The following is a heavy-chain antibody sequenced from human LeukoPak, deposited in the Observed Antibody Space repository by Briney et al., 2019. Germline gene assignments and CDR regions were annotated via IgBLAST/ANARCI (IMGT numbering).Heavy chain of an antibody. J-gene: IGHJ5*02. CDR3: ARALAAAGIADWFDP. Sequence: ASVKVSCKASGYTFTSYDINWVRQATGQRLGWMGWMNPNSGNTGYAQKFQGRVTITRNTSISTAYMELSSLRSEDTAVYYCARALAAAGIADWFDPWGQGTLVTVSS. D-gene: IGHD6-13*01. CDR2: MNPNSGNT. CDR1: GYTFTSYD. V-gene: IGHV1-8*03.